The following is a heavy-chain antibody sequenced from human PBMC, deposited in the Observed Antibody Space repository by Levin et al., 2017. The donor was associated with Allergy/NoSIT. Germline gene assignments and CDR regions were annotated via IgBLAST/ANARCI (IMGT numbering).Heavy chain of an antibody. Sequence: GGSLRLSCVAAGFTFSSYAMHWVRQAPGKGLEWVAVVSYDGAEAYYADSVKDRFTISRDNSKNTLYLQMNSLRPEDTAIYYCAKDDLPYTTAWGEAFDYWGQGTPVTVSS. J-gene: IGHJ4*02. V-gene: IGHV3-30*18. D-gene: IGHD1-26*01. CDR1: GFTFSSYA. CDR2: VSYDGAEA. CDR3: AKDDLPYTTAWGEAFDY.